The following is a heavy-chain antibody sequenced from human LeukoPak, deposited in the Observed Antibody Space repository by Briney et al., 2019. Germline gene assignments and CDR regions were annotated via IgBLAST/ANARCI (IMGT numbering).Heavy chain of an antibody. D-gene: IGHD3-22*01. V-gene: IGHV3-48*04. J-gene: IGHJ4*02. CDR2: ISSSGSTI. CDR3: AREAGYYDSSGYYSDY. CDR1: GFTFSSYG. Sequence: GGSLRLSCAASGFTFSSYGMSWIRQAPGKGLEWVSYISSSGSTIYYADSVKGRFTISRDNAKNSLYLQMNSLRAEDTAVYYCAREAGYYDSSGYYSDYWGQGTLVTVSS.